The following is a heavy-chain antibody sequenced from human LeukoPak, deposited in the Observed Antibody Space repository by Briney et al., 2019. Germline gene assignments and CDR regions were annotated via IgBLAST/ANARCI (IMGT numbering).Heavy chain of an antibody. CDR2: ISSSGGTI. CDR3: ARISEISTRY. V-gene: IGHV3-48*01. J-gene: IGHJ4*02. CDR1: GFTVSSNY. Sequence: GGSLRLSCAASGFTVSSNYMNWLRQAPGKGLEWVSYISSSGGTIYYADSVKGRFTISRDSAKNSLYLQMDSLRAEDTAVYYCARISEISTRYWGQGTLVTVSS. D-gene: IGHD1-1*01.